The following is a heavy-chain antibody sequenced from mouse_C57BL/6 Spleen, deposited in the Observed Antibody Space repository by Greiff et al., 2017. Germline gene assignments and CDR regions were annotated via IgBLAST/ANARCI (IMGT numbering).Heavy chain of an antibody. CDR2: IWRGGST. Sequence: QVQLKQSGPGLVQPSQSLSITCTVSGFSLTSYGVHWVRQSPGKGLEWLGVIWRGGSTDYNAAFMSRLSITKDNSKSQVFFKMNSLQADDTAIYYCAKNEGVTTGDWYFDVWGTGTTVTVSS. CDR3: AKNEGVTTGDWYFDV. V-gene: IGHV2-5*01. J-gene: IGHJ1*03. D-gene: IGHD2-2*01. CDR1: GFSLTSYG.